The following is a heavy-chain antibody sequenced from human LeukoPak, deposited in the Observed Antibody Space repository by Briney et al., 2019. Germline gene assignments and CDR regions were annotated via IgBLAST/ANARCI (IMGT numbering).Heavy chain of an antibody. CDR1: GFTFSSYA. J-gene: IGHJ6*02. Sequence: GGSLRLSCAASGFTFSSYAMSWVRQAPGKGLVWVSHINSDGSTTTYADSVKGRFTISRDNAKNTLYLQMNTLRAEDTAVYYCARDRSYAMDVWGQGTTVTVSS. V-gene: IGHV3-74*01. CDR2: INSDGSTT. CDR3: ARDRSYAMDV.